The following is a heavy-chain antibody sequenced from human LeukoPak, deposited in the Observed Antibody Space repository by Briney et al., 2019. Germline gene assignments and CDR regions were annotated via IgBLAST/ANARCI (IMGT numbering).Heavy chain of an antibody. J-gene: IGHJ4*02. V-gene: IGHV4-31*03. CDR2: IYHSGIT. CDR3: ARVRKLPLEWDLIDF. CDR1: GVSISSGGYY. Sequence: SETLSLTCTVSGVSISSGGYYWTWIRQRPGEALEWIGYIYHSGITYYNPSLMSRIVLSVDTSKSQFSLKVTSVTAADTALYYCARVRKLPLEWDLIDFWGQGTLVTVSS. D-gene: IGHD1-1*01.